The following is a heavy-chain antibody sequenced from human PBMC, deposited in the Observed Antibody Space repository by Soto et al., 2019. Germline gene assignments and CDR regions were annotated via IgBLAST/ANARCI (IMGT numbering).Heavy chain of an antibody. CDR2: ISGSGGST. V-gene: IGHV3-23*01. CDR1: GFTFSSYA. Sequence: GGSLRLSCAASGFTFSSYAMSWVRQAPGKGLEWVSAISGSGGSTYYADSVKGRFTISRDNSKNTLYLQMNSLRAEDTAVYYCAKGSDIVVVVANNDAFDIWGQGTMVTVSS. J-gene: IGHJ3*02. D-gene: IGHD2-15*01. CDR3: AKGSDIVVVVANNDAFDI.